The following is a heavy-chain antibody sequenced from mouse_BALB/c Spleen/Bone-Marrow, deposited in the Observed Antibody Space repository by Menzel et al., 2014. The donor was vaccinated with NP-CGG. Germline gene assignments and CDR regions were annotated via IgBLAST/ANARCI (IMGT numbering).Heavy chain of an antibody. J-gene: IGHJ2*01. D-gene: IGHD2-1*01. CDR3: ARVGYGNYSYYFDY. CDR2: IWGDGNT. V-gene: IGHV2-6-7*01. Sequence: VKLVESGPGLVAPSQSLSITCTVSGFSLTGFGVDWVRQPPGKGLEWLGIIWGDGNTDYNSALKSRLTISKDSSKSQVFLKMTSLQTDDTARYYCARVGYGNYSYYFDYWGQGTTLTVSS. CDR1: GFSLTGFG.